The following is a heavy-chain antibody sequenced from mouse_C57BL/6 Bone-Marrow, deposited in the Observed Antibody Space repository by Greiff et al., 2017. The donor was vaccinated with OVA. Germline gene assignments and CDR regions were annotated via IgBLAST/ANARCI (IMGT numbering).Heavy chain of an antibody. V-gene: IGHV3-6*01. Sequence: EVQLQQSGPGLVKPSQSLSLTCSVTGYSITSGYYWNWIRQFPGNKLEWMSYISYDGSNNYNPSLKNRISITRDTSKNQFFLKLNSVTTEDTATYYCARLRYPWYFDVWGTGTTVTVSS. D-gene: IGHD1-1*01. J-gene: IGHJ1*03. CDR1: GYSITSGYY. CDR2: ISYDGSN. CDR3: ARLRYPWYFDV.